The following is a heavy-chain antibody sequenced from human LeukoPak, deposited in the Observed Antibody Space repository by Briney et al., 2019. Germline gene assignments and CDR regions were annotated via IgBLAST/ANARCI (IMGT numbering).Heavy chain of an antibody. CDR2: IYHSGST. CDR3: ARVAVIVTSVVAYFDY. J-gene: IGHJ4*02. D-gene: IGHD6-19*01. V-gene: IGHV4-38-2*01. CDR1: GFTFSDYF. Sequence: GSLRLSCAASGFTFSDYFMDWVRQAPGKGLEWIGSIYHSGSTYYNPSLKSRVTISVDTSKNQFSLKLSSVTAADTAVYYCARVAVIVTSVVAYFDYWGQGTLVTVSS.